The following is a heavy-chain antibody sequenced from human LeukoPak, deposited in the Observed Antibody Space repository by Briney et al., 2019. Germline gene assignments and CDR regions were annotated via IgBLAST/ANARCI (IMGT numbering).Heavy chain of an antibody. J-gene: IGHJ5*02. CDR3: ARDQYSGYAADVDWFDP. D-gene: IGHD5-12*01. V-gene: IGHV3-48*03. CDR1: GFTFSSYE. Sequence: GGSLRLSCAASGFTFSSYEMNWVRQAPGKGLEWASYISSSGSTIYYADSVKGRFTISRDNAKNSLYLQMNSLRAEDTAVYYCARDQYSGYAADVDWFDPWGQGTLVTVSS. CDR2: ISSSGSTI.